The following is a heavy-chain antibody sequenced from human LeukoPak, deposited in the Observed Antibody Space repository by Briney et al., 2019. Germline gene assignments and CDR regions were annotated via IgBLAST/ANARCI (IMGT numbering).Heavy chain of an antibody. CDR2: IYYSGST. J-gene: IGHJ4*02. D-gene: IGHD3-3*01. V-gene: IGHV4-59*01. CDR3: ARVTYYDFWSGYDLPYYFDY. CDR1: GGSISSYY. Sequence: SETLSLTCTVSGGSISSYYWSWIRQPPGKGLEWIGYIYYSGSTNYNPSLKSRVTISVDTSKNQFSLKLSSVTAADTAVYYCARVTYYDFWSGYDLPYYFDYWGQGTLVTVSS.